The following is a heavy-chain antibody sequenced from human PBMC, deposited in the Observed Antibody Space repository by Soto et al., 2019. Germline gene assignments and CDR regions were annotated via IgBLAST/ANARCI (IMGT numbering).Heavy chain of an antibody. CDR1: GFTFSNYE. D-gene: IGHD2-21*01. Sequence: EVQLVESGGGLVQPGLSLRLSSAASGFTFSNYEFNWVRKAPGKGLEWISYIGTSETNTYYAASVKGRFTVSRDNAKSSVYLQMNSLRAEDTAIYYCAREELNCGGDCFAFWGQGALVTVS. V-gene: IGHV3-48*03. J-gene: IGHJ4*02. CDR2: IGTSETNT. CDR3: AREELNCGGDCFAF.